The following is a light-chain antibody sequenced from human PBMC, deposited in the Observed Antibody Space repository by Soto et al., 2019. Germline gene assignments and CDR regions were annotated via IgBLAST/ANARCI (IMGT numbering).Light chain of an antibody. J-gene: IGKJ1*01. CDR1: QTLLHTDGYNY. CDR2: LGS. V-gene: IGKV2-28*01. CDR3: MKSLQTPPT. Sequence: DVVMTQSPLTLPVTPGEPASISCGSSQTLLHTDGYNYLDWYMQKPGQSPQLLIYLGSNRASGILDRLSSSGSGTDFILKITRVETEDVGVSYCMKSLQTPPTFGQGTKV.